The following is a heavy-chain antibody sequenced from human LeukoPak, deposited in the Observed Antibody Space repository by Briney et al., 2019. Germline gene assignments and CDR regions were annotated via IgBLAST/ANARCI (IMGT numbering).Heavy chain of an antibody. D-gene: IGHD4-23*01. J-gene: IGHJ5*01. CDR2: ISDDGSNK. CDR1: EFTFSNHP. CDR3: VGGHDLEFEF. Sequence: GGSLRLSCAASEFTFSNHPMHWVRQAPGKGLEWVAVISDDGSNKFYADSVKGRFTISRDSSKNTVFLHMSGLRDDDTAVYYCVGGHDLEFEFWGQGTLVIVSS. V-gene: IGHV3-30*14.